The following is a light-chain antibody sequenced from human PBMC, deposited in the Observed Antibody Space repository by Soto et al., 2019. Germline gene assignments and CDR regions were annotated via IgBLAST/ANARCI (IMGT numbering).Light chain of an antibody. CDR2: GAS. CDR1: KSVSNNY. Sequence: EIVLTQSPGTLSLSPGERATLSCRASKSVSNNYLAWYQQKPGQAPRLLISGASSRATGIPDRFNGSGSGTDFTLTISRLEPEDFAVYYCQQYGSSPLTFGGGTKVEIK. J-gene: IGKJ4*01. V-gene: IGKV3-20*01. CDR3: QQYGSSPLT.